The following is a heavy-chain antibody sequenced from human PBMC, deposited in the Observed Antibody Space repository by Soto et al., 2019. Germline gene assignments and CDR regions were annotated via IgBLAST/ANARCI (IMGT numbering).Heavy chain of an antibody. CDR1: GFTFSSYW. CDR3: ARDPDPQITIFGVVIMSDYYYGMDV. D-gene: IGHD3-3*01. CDR2: IKQDGSEK. Sequence: GGSLRLSCAASGFTFSSYWMSWVRQAPGKGLEWVANIKQDGSEKYYVDSVKGRFTISRDNAKNSLYLQTNSLRTEDTAVYYCARDPDPQITIFGVVIMSDYYYGMDVWGQGTTVTVSS. V-gene: IGHV3-7*05. J-gene: IGHJ6*02.